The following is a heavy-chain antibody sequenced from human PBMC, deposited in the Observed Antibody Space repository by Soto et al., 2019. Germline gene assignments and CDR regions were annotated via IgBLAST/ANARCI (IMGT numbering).Heavy chain of an antibody. CDR1: GYTFTSYA. CDR2: INAGNGNT. Sequence: ASVKVSCKASGYTFTSYAMHWVRQAPGQRLEWMGWINAGNGNTKYSQKFQGRVTITRDTSASTAYMELSSLRSEDTAVYYCARQDCGGDCYPIGFDPWGQGTXVTVSS. V-gene: IGHV1-3*01. CDR3: ARQDCGGDCYPIGFDP. J-gene: IGHJ5*02. D-gene: IGHD2-21*02.